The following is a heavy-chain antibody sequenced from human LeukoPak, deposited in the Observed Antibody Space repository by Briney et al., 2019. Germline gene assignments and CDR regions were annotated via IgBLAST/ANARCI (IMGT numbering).Heavy chain of an antibody. CDR3: ARDRSRGSSGEKSNYMDV. J-gene: IGHJ6*03. V-gene: IGHV3-21*01. D-gene: IGHD3-22*01. Sequence: GGSLRLSCAASGFTFSNYTMNWVRQAPGQGLEWVSSIDTSSSYIYYADSLKGRFTISRDNAKNSLYLQMNSLRAEDTAVYYCARDRSRGSSGEKSNYMDVWGEGTTVTVSS. CDR2: IDTSSSYI. CDR1: GFTFSNYT.